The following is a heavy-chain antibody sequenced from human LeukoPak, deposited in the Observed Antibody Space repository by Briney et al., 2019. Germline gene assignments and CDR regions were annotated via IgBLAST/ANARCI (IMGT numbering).Heavy chain of an antibody. J-gene: IGHJ4*02. V-gene: IGHV1-18*01. D-gene: IGHD6-13*01. Sequence: ASVKVSCKASGYTFTSYGISWVRQAPGQGLEWMGWISAYNGNTNYAQKLQGRVTMTRDTSTSTVYMELSSLRAEDTAVYYCARARVFAEYWGQGTLVTVSS. CDR2: ISAYNGNT. CDR3: ARARVFAEY. CDR1: GYTFTSYG.